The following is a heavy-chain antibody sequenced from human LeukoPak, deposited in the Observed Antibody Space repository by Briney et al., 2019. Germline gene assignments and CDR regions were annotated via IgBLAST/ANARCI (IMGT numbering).Heavy chain of an antibody. J-gene: IGHJ4*02. Sequence: GESLKISCKASGYSFTTYWIGWVRQMPGKGLEWMGIIYPADSTAHYSPSFQGQVTISVDKSISTAYLQWSSLKASDTAMYYCARLGAQGVPFDYWGQGTLVTVSS. CDR1: GYSFTTYW. CDR2: IYPADSTA. CDR3: ARLGAQGVPFDY. V-gene: IGHV5-51*01. D-gene: IGHD2-2*01.